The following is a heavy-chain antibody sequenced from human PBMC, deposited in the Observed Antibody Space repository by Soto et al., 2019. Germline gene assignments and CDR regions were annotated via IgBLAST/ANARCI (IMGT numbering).Heavy chain of an antibody. CDR1: GYNFAGYW. Sequence: GESLKISCKGSGYNFAGYWIAWVRQMPGKGLELMGIIYPSDSDTRYRPSFQGQVTISADKSISSAYLQWSSLRASDTAMYYCARGGVSTRTFDYWGQGTPFTVS. CDR2: IYPSDSDT. V-gene: IGHV5-51*01. J-gene: IGHJ4*02. D-gene: IGHD3-3*01. CDR3: ARGGVSTRTFDY.